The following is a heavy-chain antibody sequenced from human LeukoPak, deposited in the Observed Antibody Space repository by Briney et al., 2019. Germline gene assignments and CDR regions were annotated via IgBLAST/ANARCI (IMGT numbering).Heavy chain of an antibody. D-gene: IGHD5-18*01. V-gene: IGHV3-23*01. CDR2: ISGNGDKT. CDR3: AKDPGYSFGHGLDC. J-gene: IGHJ4*02. Sequence: GGSLRLSCAASGFTFSSYAMSWVRQAPGKGLEWVSAISGNGDKTYYADSVKGRFTTSRDNSKSTVYLQMNSLRAEDTAVYYCAKDPGYSFGHGLDCWGQGTLVTVSS. CDR1: GFTFSSYA.